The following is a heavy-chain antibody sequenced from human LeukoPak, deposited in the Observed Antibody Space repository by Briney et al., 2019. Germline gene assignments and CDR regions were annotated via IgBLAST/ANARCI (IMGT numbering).Heavy chain of an antibody. J-gene: IGHJ6*03. CDR3: ASRSVGGPYNMGV. D-gene: IGHD3-16*01. CDR2: INPNSGDT. Sequence: ASVKVSCKASGYIFTGYYMHWVREAPGQGLEWMGWINPNSGDTNYAQKFQGRVSMTRDTSISTAYMELSRLTSDDTAVYYCASRSVGGPYNMGVWGKGTTVTVSS. V-gene: IGHV1-2*02. CDR1: GYIFTGYY.